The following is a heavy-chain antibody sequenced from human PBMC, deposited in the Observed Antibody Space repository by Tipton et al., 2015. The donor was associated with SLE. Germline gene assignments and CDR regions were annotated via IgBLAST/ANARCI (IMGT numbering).Heavy chain of an antibody. CDR1: GYTFTGYF. CDR2: IDPSSGGT. D-gene: IGHD1-1*01. Sequence: QSGAEVKKPGASVKVSCTASGYTFTGYFIHWVRQAPGQGLEWMGWIDPSSGGTNFAQKFQGRVTLTRDTSIITAYMDLSSLISDDTAVYFCARATRNLSFQYWGQGTLVTVSS. CDR3: ARATRNLSFQY. J-gene: IGHJ4*02. V-gene: IGHV1-2*02.